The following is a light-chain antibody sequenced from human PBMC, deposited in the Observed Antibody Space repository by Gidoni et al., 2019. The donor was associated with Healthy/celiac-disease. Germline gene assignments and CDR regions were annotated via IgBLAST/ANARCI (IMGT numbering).Light chain of an antibody. CDR3: QQYDNLPPALT. V-gene: IGKV1-33*01. Sequence: DIQMTQSPSSLSASVGDRVTITCQASQDISNYLNWYQQKPGKAPKLLIYDASNLETGVPSRVSGSGSGTDFTFTISSLKPEDIATYYCQQYDNLPPALTFGGGTKVEIK. CDR1: QDISNY. J-gene: IGKJ4*01. CDR2: DAS.